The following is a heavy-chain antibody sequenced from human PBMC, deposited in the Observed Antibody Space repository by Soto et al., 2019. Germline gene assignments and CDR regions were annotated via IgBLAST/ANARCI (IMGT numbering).Heavy chain of an antibody. Sequence: GASVKVSCKASGYTFTGYYMHWVRQAPGQGLEWMGWINPNSGGTNYAQKFQGWVTMTRDTSISTAYMELSRLRSDDTAVYYCAREGGQQLTPGSFGYWGQGTLVTVSS. V-gene: IGHV1-2*04. CDR3: AREGGQQLTPGSFGY. CDR2: INPNSGGT. CDR1: GYTFTGYY. J-gene: IGHJ4*02. D-gene: IGHD6-13*01.